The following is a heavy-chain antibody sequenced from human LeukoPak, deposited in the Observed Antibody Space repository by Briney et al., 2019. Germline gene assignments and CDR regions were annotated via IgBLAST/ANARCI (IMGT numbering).Heavy chain of an antibody. CDR1: GFTFSNYA. J-gene: IGHJ4*02. Sequence: SGGSLRLSCEASGFTFSNYAMSWVRQAPGKGLEWVSAISGRAVSTYYADSVKGRFTISRDNSKNTLYLQMNSLRAEDTAVYYCAKGGYSSGWYEGYWGQGALVTVSS. V-gene: IGHV3-23*01. D-gene: IGHD6-19*01. CDR3: AKGGYSSGWYEGY. CDR2: ISGRAVST.